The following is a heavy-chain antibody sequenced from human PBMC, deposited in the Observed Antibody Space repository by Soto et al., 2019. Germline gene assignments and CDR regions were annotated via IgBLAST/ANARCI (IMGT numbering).Heavy chain of an antibody. J-gene: IGHJ3*02. V-gene: IGHV1-18*04. CDR3: ASSYYYDSSGSIDAFDI. CDR1: GYTFTSYG. CDR2: ISAYNGNT. Sequence: ASVKVSCKASGYTFTSYGISWVRQAPGQGLEWMRWISAYNGNTNYAQKLQGRVTMTTDTSTSTAYMELRSLRSDDTAVYYCASSYYYDSSGSIDAFDIWGQGTMVTVSS. D-gene: IGHD3-22*01.